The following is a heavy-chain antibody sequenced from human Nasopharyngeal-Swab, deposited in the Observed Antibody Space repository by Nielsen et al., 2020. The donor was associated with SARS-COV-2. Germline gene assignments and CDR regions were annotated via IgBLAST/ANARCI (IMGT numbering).Heavy chain of an antibody. D-gene: IGHD6-19*01. CDR1: GFTFSSYA. J-gene: IGHJ5*02. CDR3: AKDGGIAVAGWFDP. CDR2: ISGSGGST. Sequence: GESLKISCAASGFTFSSYAMSRARQAPGRGLEWVSAISGSGGSTYYADSVKGRFTISRDNSKNTLDLQMNSLRAEDTAVYYCAKDGGIAVAGWFDPWGQGTLVTVSS. V-gene: IGHV3-23*01.